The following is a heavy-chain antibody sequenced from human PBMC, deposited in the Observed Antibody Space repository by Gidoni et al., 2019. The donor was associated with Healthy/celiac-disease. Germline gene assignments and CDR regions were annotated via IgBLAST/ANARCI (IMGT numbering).Heavy chain of an antibody. Sequence: EVQLVESGGGLVQPGGSLRLSCAASGFTFSSYSMNWVRQAPGKGLEWVSYISSSSSTIYYADSVKGRFTISRDNAKNSLYLQMNSLRDEDTAVYYCARDHSWEGSYGDYGMDVWGQGTTVTVSS. V-gene: IGHV3-48*02. CDR2: ISSSSSTI. CDR1: GFTFSSYS. D-gene: IGHD4-17*01. CDR3: ARDHSWEGSYGDYGMDV. J-gene: IGHJ6*02.